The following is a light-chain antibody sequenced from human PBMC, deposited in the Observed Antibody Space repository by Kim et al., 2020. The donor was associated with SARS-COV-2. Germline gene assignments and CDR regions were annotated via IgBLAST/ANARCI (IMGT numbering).Light chain of an antibody. CDR1: QSISSW. Sequence: ASVGDRVTIICRASQSISSWLAWYQQKPGKAPNLLIYDASSLESGVPSRFSGSGSGTEFTLTISSLQPDDFATYYCQQYHSYGRWTFGQGTKVDIK. CDR2: DAS. J-gene: IGKJ1*01. CDR3: QQYHSYGRWT. V-gene: IGKV1-5*02.